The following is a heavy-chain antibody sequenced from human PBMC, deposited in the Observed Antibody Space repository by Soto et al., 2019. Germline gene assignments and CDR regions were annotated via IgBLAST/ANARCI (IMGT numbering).Heavy chain of an antibody. J-gene: IGHJ4*02. CDR1: GFTFSSYW. D-gene: IGHD3-3*01. CDR2: INSDGSSA. CDR3: ARDRPGDFWSGYYPDY. V-gene: IGHV3-74*01. Sequence: GGSLRLSCAASGFTFSSYWMHWVRQAPGKGLVWVSRINSDGSSASYADSVKGRFTISRDNAKNTLYLQMNSLRAEDTAVYYCARDRPGDFWSGYYPDYWGQGTLVTVSS.